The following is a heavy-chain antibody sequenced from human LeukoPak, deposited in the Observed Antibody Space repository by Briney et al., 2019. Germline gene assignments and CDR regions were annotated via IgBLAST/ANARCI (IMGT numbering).Heavy chain of an antibody. CDR2: IFYSGST. Sequence: PSETLSLTCAVYGGSFSGYYWSWIRQPPGKGLEWIGYIFYSGSTKYNPSLKSRVTISVDTSKNQFSLKLSSVTAADTAVYYCARQDGGNTLGYFDLWGRGTLVTVSS. CDR3: ARQDGGNTLGYFDL. J-gene: IGHJ2*01. D-gene: IGHD4-23*01. CDR1: GGSFSGYY. V-gene: IGHV4-59*08.